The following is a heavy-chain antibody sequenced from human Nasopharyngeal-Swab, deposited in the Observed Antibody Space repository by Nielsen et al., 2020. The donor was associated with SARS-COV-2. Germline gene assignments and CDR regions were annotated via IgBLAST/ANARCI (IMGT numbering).Heavy chain of an antibody. CDR3: AKGYYDFWSGHY. D-gene: IGHD3-3*01. J-gene: IGHJ4*02. Sequence: WIRQPPGKGLEWVSSISSSSYIYYADSVKGRFTISRDNAKNSLYLQMNSLRAEDTAVYYCAKGYYDFWSGHYWGQGTLVTVSS. V-gene: IGHV3-69-1*01. CDR2: ISSSSYI.